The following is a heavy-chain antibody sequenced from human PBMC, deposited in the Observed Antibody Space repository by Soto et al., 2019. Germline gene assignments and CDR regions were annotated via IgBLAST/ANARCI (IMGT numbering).Heavy chain of an antibody. CDR3: ARDCSGATCFPGMDV. CDR1: GFSFTNFA. V-gene: IGHV3-21*01. CDR2: ISGSGYI. J-gene: IGHJ6*02. D-gene: IGHD2-15*01. Sequence: PGGSLRLSFAASGFSFTNFAMSWVCQAPLKVLEWVSSISGSGYISYADLLRGRVTISRDNAKKSLYLQIISLRAEDAAVYYCARDCSGATCFPGMDVWGLATTVTVSS.